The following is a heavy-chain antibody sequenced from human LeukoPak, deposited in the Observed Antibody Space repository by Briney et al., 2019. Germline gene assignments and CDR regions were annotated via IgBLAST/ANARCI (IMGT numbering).Heavy chain of an antibody. J-gene: IGHJ6*02. CDR1: GCTFSIYA. Sequence: GGSLTLSCAASGCTFSIYAMHWVRQAPGKGLDWVAAISNNGNGKFYADSLKDRLTISRDNSANKLYLEMHSLGTEDTTVYYCTRGNSVSHNYSALDVWGQGTTMTVSS. CDR3: TRGNSVSHNYSALDV. CDR2: ISNNGNGK. D-gene: IGHD1-1*01. V-gene: IGHV3-30*04.